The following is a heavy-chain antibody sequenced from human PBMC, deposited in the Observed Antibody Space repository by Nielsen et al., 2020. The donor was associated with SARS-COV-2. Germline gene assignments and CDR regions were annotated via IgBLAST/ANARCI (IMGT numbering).Heavy chain of an antibody. CDR2: IYYSGST. V-gene: IGHV4-39*01. Sequence: WIRQPPGKGLEWIGYIYYSGSTYYNPSLKSRVTISVDTSKNQFSLKLSSVTAADTAVYYCARPTSGYSSGWSANWFDPWGQGTLVTV. J-gene: IGHJ5*02. D-gene: IGHD6-19*01. CDR3: ARPTSGYSSGWSANWFDP.